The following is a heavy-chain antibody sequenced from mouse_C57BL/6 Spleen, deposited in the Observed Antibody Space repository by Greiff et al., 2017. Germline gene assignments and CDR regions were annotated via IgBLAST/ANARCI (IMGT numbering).Heavy chain of an antibody. CDR1: GYTFTSYG. J-gene: IGHJ4*01. V-gene: IGHV1-81*01. CDR3: ARSGYYDYFYAMDY. D-gene: IGHD2-4*01. CDR2: IYPRSGNT. Sequence: QVQLQQSGAELARPGASVKLSCKASGYTFTSYGISWVKQRTGQGLEWIGEIYPRSGNTYYNEKFKGKATLTADKSSSTAYMELRSLTSEDSAVYFCARSGYYDYFYAMDYWGQGTSVTVSS.